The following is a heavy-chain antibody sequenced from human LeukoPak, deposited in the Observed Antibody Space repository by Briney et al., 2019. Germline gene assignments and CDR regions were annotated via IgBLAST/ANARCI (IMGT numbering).Heavy chain of an antibody. V-gene: IGHV4-4*07. CDR2: IYTSGST. CDR3: ARSYYYASGSHLDY. J-gene: IGHJ4*02. Sequence: SETLSLTCTVSGGSISSYYWSWIRQPAGKGLEWIGRIYTSGSTNYNPSLKSRVTVSVDTSKNQFSLKLTSVTAADTAVYYCARSYYYASGSHLDYWGQGTLVTVSS. D-gene: IGHD3-10*01. CDR1: GGSISSYY.